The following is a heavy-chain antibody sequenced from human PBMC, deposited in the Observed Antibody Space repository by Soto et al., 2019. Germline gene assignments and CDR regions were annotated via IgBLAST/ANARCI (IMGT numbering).Heavy chain of an antibody. Sequence: SQTLSLTSAITGDSVSSNTAAWHWIRQSPSRGLDWLRGTYHKSKWNNDYALSVKSRISINPDTSKNQFSLHLYSVTPENTAVFFCSAMNWLRGIDVWGQGTPGT. D-gene: IGHD5-12*01. CDR2: TYHKSKWNN. V-gene: IGHV6-1*01. CDR1: GDSVSSNTAA. J-gene: IGHJ6*02. CDR3: SAMNWLRGIDV.